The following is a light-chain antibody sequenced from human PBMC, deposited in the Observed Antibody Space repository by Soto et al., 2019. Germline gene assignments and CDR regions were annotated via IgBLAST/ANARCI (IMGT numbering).Light chain of an antibody. V-gene: IGKV1-5*03. CDR3: QQYNSYPLT. CDR1: QSISSW. CDR2: KAS. J-gene: IGKJ4*01. Sequence: DIRMTQSPSTLSASVGDRVTITCRASQSISSWLAWYQQKPGKDPKLLIYKASSLESGVPSRFSGSGSGTEFTLTISSLQPDDFATYYCQQYNSYPLTFGGGTKVEIK.